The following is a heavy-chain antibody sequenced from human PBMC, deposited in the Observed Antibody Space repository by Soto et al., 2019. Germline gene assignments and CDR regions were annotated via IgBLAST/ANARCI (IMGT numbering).Heavy chain of an antibody. CDR3: ARDSRPMVRGFWDDAFDI. J-gene: IGHJ3*02. D-gene: IGHD3-10*01. V-gene: IGHV1-2*04. CDR1: GYTFTGYY. CDR2: INPNSGGT. Sequence: QVQLVQSGAEVKKPGASVKVSCKASGYTFTGYYMHWVRQAPGQGLEWMGWINPNSGGTNYAQKFQGWVTMTRDTSISTAYMELSRLRSDDTAVYYCARDSRPMVRGFWDDAFDIWGQGTMVTVSS.